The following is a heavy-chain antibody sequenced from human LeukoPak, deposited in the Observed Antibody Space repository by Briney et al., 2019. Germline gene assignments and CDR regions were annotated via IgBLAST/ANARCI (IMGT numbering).Heavy chain of an antibody. J-gene: IGHJ3*02. CDR3: AYMVRGFPTYAFDI. CDR1: GYTFTSYG. D-gene: IGHD3-10*01. V-gene: IGHV1-8*03. Sequence: GASVKVSCKASGYTFTSYGISWVRQAPGQGLEWMGWMNPNSGNTGYAQKFQGRVTITRNTSISTAYMELSRLRSDDTAVYYCAYMVRGFPTYAFDIWGQGTMVTVSS. CDR2: MNPNSGNT.